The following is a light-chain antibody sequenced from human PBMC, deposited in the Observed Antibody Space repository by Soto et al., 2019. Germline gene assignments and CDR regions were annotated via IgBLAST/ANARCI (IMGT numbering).Light chain of an antibody. CDR2: GAS. J-gene: IGKJ3*01. CDR3: QQYKDWPPVT. V-gene: IGKV3-15*01. CDR1: ESVSSS. Sequence: EIVLTQSPATLSVSPGERVTLSCRASESVSSSLAWYQHKPGQPPRLLIYGASTRATDIPASFSGSGSWTQSTLTISSLQSEDFAVYYCQQYKDWPPVTFGPGTKVEIK.